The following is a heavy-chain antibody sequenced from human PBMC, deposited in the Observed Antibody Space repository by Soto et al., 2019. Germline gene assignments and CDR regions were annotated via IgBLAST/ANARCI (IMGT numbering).Heavy chain of an antibody. CDR2: ISYDGSNK. V-gene: IGHV3-30*18. Sequence: QVQLVESGGGVVQPGRSLRLSCAASGFTFSSYGMHWVRQAPGKGLEWVAVISYDGSNKYYADSVKGRFTISRDNSKNTLYLQMNSLRAEDTAVYYCAKDGINGTDVWGQGTTVTVSS. CDR3: AKDGINGTDV. D-gene: IGHD1-20*01. CDR1: GFTFSSYG. J-gene: IGHJ6*02.